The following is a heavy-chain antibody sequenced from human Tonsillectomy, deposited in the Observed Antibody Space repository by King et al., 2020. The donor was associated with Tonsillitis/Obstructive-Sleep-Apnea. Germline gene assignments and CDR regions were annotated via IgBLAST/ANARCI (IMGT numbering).Heavy chain of an antibody. CDR2: IYYTGST. Sequence: VQLQESGPGLVKPSETLSLTCTVSGGSISSYYWSWIRQPPGKGLEWIGYIYYTGSTNYNPSLKSRVTISVDTSKNQFSLKLSSVTAADTAVYYCARFDYSGDPRRPFDIWGQETMVTVSS. CDR1: GGSISSYY. V-gene: IGHV4-59*01. CDR3: ARFDYSGDPRRPFDI. J-gene: IGHJ3*02. D-gene: IGHD4-23*01.